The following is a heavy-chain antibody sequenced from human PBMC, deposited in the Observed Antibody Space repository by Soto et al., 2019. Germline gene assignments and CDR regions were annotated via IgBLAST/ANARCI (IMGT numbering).Heavy chain of an antibody. V-gene: IGHV1-8*01. D-gene: IGHD1-7*01. Sequence: ASVQDFSKASAETSTSYDINLVRRATGQGLEWMGWMNPNSGNTGYAQKFQGRVTVTRNTSISTAYMELSSLRAEDTAVYYCASRPNGTTGLDPWGQGTLVTVSS. CDR1: AETSTSYD. CDR2: MNPNSGNT. J-gene: IGHJ5*02. CDR3: ASRPNGTTGLDP.